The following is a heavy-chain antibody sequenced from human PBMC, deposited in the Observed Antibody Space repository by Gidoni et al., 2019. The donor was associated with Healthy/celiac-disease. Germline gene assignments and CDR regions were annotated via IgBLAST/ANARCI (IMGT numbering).Heavy chain of an antibody. D-gene: IGHD1-1*01. CDR3: ASGTSRGNPDY. CDR2: IYYTGST. J-gene: IGHJ4*02. CDR1: GGSISSGGYY. V-gene: IGHV4-31*03. Sequence: QVQLQESGPGLVKPSQTLSLTCTVSGGSISSGGYYWSWIRQHPGKGLEWIGYIYYTGSTYYNPSLKSRVTISVDTSNNQVSLKLSSVTAADTAGYYCASGTSRGNPDYWGQGTLVTVSS.